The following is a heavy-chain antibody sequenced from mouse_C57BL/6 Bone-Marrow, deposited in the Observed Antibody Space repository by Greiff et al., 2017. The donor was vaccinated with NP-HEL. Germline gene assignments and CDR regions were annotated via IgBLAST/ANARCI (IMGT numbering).Heavy chain of an antibody. CDR2: IDPSDSET. V-gene: IGHV1-52*01. CDR3: ARYDRFAD. D-gene: IGHD2-3*01. J-gene: IGHJ3*01. Sequence: QVQLQQPGAELVRPGSSVKLSCKASGYTFTSYWMHWVKQRPIQGLEWIGNIDPSDSETPYNQKFKDKATLTVDKSSSTAYMQLSSLTSEDSAVYYCARYDRFADWGQGTLVTVSA. CDR1: GYTFTSYW.